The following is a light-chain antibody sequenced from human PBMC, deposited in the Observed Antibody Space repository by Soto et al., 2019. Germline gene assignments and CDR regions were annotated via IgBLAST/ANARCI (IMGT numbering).Light chain of an antibody. Sequence: EIVLTQSPGTLSLSPGERVTLSCRASQSVNSSYLAWYQHKPGQAPRLLIYGASTRATGIPDRFSGSGSGTDFTLTIARLEPGDFAVYYCQQYGNLPQTFGQGTKVDI. CDR2: GAS. J-gene: IGKJ1*01. CDR1: QSVNSSY. CDR3: QQYGNLPQT. V-gene: IGKV3-20*01.